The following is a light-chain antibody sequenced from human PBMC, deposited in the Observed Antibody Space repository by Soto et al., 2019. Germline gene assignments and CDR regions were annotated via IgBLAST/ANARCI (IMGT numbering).Light chain of an antibody. J-gene: IGKJ5*01. Sequence: DIQMTQSPSTLPASVGDRVTITWRASQSISSWLAWYQQKPGKAPDLLIYDASSLESGVPSRFSGSGSGTEFTLTISSLQPDDFATYYCQQYNSYSITFGQGTRLEIK. V-gene: IGKV1-5*01. CDR2: DAS. CDR3: QQYNSYSIT. CDR1: QSISSW.